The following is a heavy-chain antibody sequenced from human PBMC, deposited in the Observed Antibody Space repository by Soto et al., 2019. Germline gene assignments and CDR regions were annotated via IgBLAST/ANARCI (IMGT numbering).Heavy chain of an antibody. CDR2: ISSSSSTI. V-gene: IGHV3-48*02. Sequence: GSLRLSGAASGFTCSSYSMNWVRQGPGKGLEWVSYISSSSSTIYYADSVKGRFTISRDNAKNSLYLQMNSLRDEDTAVYYCARDLDSSGWYPTFDYWGQGTLVTVSS. CDR1: GFTCSSYS. CDR3: ARDLDSSGWYPTFDY. J-gene: IGHJ4*02. D-gene: IGHD6-19*01.